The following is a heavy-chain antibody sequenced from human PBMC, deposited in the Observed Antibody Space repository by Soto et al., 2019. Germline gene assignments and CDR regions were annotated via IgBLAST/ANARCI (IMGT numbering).Heavy chain of an antibody. CDR1: GYTVISYG. V-gene: IGHV1-18*01. CDR2: ISVYNGNT. CDR3: AREENWLDN. Sequence: ASVKVSCKASGYTVISYGIAWVRQAPGQGLEWMGWISVYNGNTNYAQKFQDRFTMTADTSTNTAYMELRSLSSDDTAVYYCAREENWLDNRGQGTLVTVS. J-gene: IGHJ5*02.